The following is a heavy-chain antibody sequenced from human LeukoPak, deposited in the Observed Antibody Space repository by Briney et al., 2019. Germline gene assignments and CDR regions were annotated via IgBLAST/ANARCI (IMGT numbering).Heavy chain of an antibody. Sequence: GGSLRLSCAASGFTFSSYGMDWVRQAPGKGLEWVAVTWYDGNNKNYADSVKGRFTISRDNSKSTLCLQMNSLRAADTAAYYFAKDQNIGYYFDYWGQGTLVTVSS. V-gene: IGHV3-33*06. CDR2: TWYDGNNK. CDR3: AKDQNIGYYFDY. J-gene: IGHJ4*02. CDR1: GFTFSSYG. D-gene: IGHD2/OR15-2a*01.